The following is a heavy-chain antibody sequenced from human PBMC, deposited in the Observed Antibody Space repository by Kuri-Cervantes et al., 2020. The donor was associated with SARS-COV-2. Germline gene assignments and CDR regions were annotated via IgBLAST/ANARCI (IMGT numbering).Heavy chain of an antibody. CDR1: GGSISSGDYY. D-gene: IGHD1-26*01. CDR2: IYYSGST. J-gene: IGHJ6*03. V-gene: IGHV4-30-4*08. CDR3: ARVGNSGSYYDYYYYMDV. Sequence: SCTVSGGSISSGDYYWSWIRQPPGKGLEWIGYIYYSGSTYYNLSLKSRVTISVDTSKNQFSLKLSSVTAADTAVYYCARVGNSGSYYDYYYYMDVWGKGTTVTVSS.